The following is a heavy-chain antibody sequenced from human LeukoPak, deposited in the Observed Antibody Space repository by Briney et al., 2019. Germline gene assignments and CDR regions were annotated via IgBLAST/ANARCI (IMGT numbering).Heavy chain of an antibody. Sequence: PSETLSLTCTVSGGSISSGGYYWSWIRQHPGKGLEWIGYIYYSGSTYYNPSLKSRVTISVDTSKNQFSLKLSSVTAADTAVYYCARDRRYCSGGSCYSNAFDIWGQGTMVTVSS. CDR1: GGSISSGGYY. D-gene: IGHD2-15*01. V-gene: IGHV4-31*03. CDR3: ARDRRYCSGGSCYSNAFDI. CDR2: IYYSGST. J-gene: IGHJ3*02.